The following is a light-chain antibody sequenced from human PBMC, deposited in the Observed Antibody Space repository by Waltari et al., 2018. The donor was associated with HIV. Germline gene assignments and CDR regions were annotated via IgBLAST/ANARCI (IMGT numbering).Light chain of an antibody. CDR1: SRDVGGYNS. J-gene: IGLJ3*02. Sequence: QSALTQPASLSGSPGQPITISCTGTSRDVGGYNSVSLYQQPQGKAPKLMIYDVSNRPSGVSNRFSGSKSGNTASLTISGLQAEDEADYYCSSYTSSSTLVFGGGTKLTVL. V-gene: IGLV2-14*01. CDR3: SSYTSSSTLV. CDR2: DVS.